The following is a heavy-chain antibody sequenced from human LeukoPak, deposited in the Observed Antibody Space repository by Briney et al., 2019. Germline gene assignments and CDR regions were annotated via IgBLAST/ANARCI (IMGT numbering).Heavy chain of an antibody. Sequence: GGSLRLSCAASGFTFSSHWMHWVRQAPGKGLVWVSRIHDDGTTTNYADSVKGRFTISRDNAKNTLYLQMNSLRAEDTAVYYCARARVGAGAFDIWGQGTMVTVSS. CDR2: IHDDGTTT. J-gene: IGHJ3*02. V-gene: IGHV3-74*01. D-gene: IGHD1-26*01. CDR3: ARARVGAGAFDI. CDR1: GFTFSSHW.